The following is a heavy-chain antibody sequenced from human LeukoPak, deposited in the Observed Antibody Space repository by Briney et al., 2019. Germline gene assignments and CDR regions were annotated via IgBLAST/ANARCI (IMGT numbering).Heavy chain of an antibody. CDR2: ISAYNGNT. D-gene: IGHD2-15*01. Sequence: GASVKVSCKASGYTFTSYGISWVRQAPGQGLEWMGWISAYNGNTNYAQKLQGRVTMTTDTSTSTAYMELRSLRSDDTAVYYCARVPPIGYCSGGSCKTFDYWGQGTLVTVSS. J-gene: IGHJ4*02. V-gene: IGHV1-18*01. CDR3: ARVPPIGYCSGGSCKTFDY. CDR1: GYTFTSYG.